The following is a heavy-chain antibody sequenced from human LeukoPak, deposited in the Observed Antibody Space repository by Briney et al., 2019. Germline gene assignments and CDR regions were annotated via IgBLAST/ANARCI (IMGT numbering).Heavy chain of an antibody. D-gene: IGHD3-10*02. CDR2: ISSSGSTI. J-gene: IGHJ6*04. CDR3: AELGITMIGGV. Sequence: GGSLRLSCAASGVTFSDYYMNWVRQAPGKGLEGGSYISSSGSTIYYADSVKGRFTISRDNAKNSLYLQMNSLRAEDTAVYYCAELGITMIGGVWGKGPTVTISS. CDR1: GVTFSDYY. V-gene: IGHV3-11*04.